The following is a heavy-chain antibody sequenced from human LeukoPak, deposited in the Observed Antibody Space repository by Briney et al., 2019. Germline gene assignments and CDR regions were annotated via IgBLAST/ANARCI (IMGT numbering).Heavy chain of an antibody. Sequence: SETLSLTCAVYGGSFSSYYWSWIRQPPGKGLEWIGEINHSGSTNYNPSLKSRVTISVDTSKNQFSLKLSSVTAADTAVYYCASWITGTAVGGYYMDVWGKGTTVTISS. CDR2: INHSGST. CDR1: GGSFSSYY. CDR3: ASWITGTAVGGYYMDV. D-gene: IGHD1-20*01. V-gene: IGHV4-34*01. J-gene: IGHJ6*03.